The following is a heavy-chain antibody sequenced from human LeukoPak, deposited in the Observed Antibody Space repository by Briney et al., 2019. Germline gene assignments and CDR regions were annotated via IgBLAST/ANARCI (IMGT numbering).Heavy chain of an antibody. J-gene: IGHJ4*02. CDR2: IYYSGST. CDR3: ASYDYVWGSLDF. Sequence: PSETLSLTCTVSGGSVSSGSYYWSWIRQPPGKGLEWIGYIYYSGSTNYNPSLKSRVTISVDTSKNHFALKLTSVTVADTAIYYCASYDYVWGSLDFWGQGTLVPVSS. CDR1: GGSVSSGSYY. V-gene: IGHV4-61*01. D-gene: IGHD3-16*01.